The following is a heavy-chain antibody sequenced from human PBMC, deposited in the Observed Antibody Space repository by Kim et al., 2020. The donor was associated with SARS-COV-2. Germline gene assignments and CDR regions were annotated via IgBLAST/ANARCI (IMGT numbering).Heavy chain of an antibody. V-gene: IGHV1-69*01. Sequence: FGTANYAQKFQGRVTITADESTSTAYMELSSLRSEDTAVYYCSYGDYEDYWGQGTLVTVSS. J-gene: IGHJ4*02. CDR2: FGTA. CDR3: SYGDYEDY. D-gene: IGHD4-17*01.